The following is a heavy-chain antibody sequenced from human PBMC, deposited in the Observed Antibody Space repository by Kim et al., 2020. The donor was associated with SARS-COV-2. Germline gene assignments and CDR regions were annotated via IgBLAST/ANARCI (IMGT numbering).Heavy chain of an antibody. CDR3: ASWGFDWLLFYYFDY. V-gene: IGHV3-7*03. J-gene: IGHJ4*02. D-gene: IGHD3-9*01. CDR2: IKQDGSEK. Sequence: GGSLRLSCAASGFTFSSYWMSWVRQAPGKGLEWVANIKQDGSEKYYVDSVKGRFTISRDNAKNSLYLQMNSLRAEDTAVYYCASWGFDWLLFYYFDYWGQGTLVTVSS. CDR1: GFTFSSYW.